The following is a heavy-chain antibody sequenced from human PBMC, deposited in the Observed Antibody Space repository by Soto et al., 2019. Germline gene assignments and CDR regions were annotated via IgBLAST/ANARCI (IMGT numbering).Heavy chain of an antibody. V-gene: IGHV3-21*01. Sequence: EVQLVESGGGLVKPGGSLRLSCAASGFTFSSYSMNWVRQAPGKGLEWVSSISSSSSYIYYADSVKGRFTISRDNAKNSLYLQMNSLRAEDTAVYYCASLRVGPNWLDPSGQGTLVTVSS. CDR2: ISSSSSYI. CDR3: ASLRVGPNWLDP. J-gene: IGHJ5*02. D-gene: IGHD2-15*01. CDR1: GFTFSSYS.